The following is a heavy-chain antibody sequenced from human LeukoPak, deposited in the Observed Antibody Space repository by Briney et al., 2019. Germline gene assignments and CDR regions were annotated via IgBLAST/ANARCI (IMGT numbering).Heavy chain of an antibody. Sequence: GGSLRLSCAASGFTFSGSALHWVRQASGKGLEWVGRNRSTANGYATAYAASVEGRFTISRDDSKNTAYLQMDSLKTEDTAVYYCTGNYYGSGSYADFDYWGQGTLVTVSS. J-gene: IGHJ4*02. V-gene: IGHV3-73*01. CDR1: GFTFSGSA. D-gene: IGHD3-10*01. CDR2: NRSTANGYAT. CDR3: TGNYYGSGSYADFDY.